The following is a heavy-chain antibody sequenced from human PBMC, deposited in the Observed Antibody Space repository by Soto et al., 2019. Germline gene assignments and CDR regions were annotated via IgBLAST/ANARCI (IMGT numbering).Heavy chain of an antibody. D-gene: IGHD3-3*01. CDR3: ANVFCQADDGIRISVPVSAFLLNRSSDL. Sequence: KGLEWVSFINAGGGSTYYADSVKGRFTISRDNSKNTLYLQMNSLRGEDTAVYSCANVFCQADDGIRISVPVSAFLLNRSSDL. J-gene: IGHJ2*01. V-gene: IGHV3-23*01. CDR2: INAGGGST.